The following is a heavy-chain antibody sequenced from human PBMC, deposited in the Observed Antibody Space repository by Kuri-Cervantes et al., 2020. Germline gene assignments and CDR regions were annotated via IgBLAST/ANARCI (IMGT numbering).Heavy chain of an antibody. CDR3: ARAGSDGFGFDY. J-gene: IGHJ4*02. Sequence: GESLKISCAASGFNFDDYGMHWVRQAPGKGLEWVAVIWYDGSNKYYADSVKGRFTISRDNSKNTLYLQMNSLRAEDTAVYYCARAGSDGFGFDYWGQGTLVTVSS. V-gene: IGHV3-33*08. CDR2: IWYDGSNK. D-gene: IGHD3-16*01. CDR1: GFNFDDYG.